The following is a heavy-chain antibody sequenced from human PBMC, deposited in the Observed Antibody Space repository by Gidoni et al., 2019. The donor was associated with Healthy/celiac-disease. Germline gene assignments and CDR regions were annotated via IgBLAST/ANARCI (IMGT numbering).Heavy chain of an antibody. CDR2: INHSGST. V-gene: IGHV4-34*01. CDR3: ARGTLAAAGNNWFDP. CDR1: GGSFSGYY. Sequence: QVQLQQWGAGLLKPSETLSLTCAVYGGSFSGYYWSWIRQPPGKGLEWIGEINHSGSTNYNPSLKSRVTISVDTSKNQFSLKLSSVTAADTAVYYCARGTLAAAGNNWFDPWGQGTLVTVSS. J-gene: IGHJ5*02. D-gene: IGHD6-13*01.